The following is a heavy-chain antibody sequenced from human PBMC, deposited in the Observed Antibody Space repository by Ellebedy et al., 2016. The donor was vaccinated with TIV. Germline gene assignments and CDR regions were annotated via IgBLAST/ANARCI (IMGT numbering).Heavy chain of an antibody. J-gene: IGHJ6*02. D-gene: IGHD6-19*01. CDR1: GGTFSSYA. V-gene: IGHV1-69*13. CDR2: IIPIFGTA. CDR3: ARVGSGWYPMDV. Sequence: ASVKVSCKASGGTFSSYAISWVRQAPGQGLEWMGGIIPIFGTANCAQKFQGRVTITADESTSTAYMELSSLRSEDTAVYYCARVGSGWYPMDVWGQGTTVTVSS.